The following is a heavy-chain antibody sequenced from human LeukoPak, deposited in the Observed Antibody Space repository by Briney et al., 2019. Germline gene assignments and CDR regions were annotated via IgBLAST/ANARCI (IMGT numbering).Heavy chain of an antibody. CDR2: ISYDGNNK. CDR1: GFTFSSYG. J-gene: IGHJ4*02. CDR3: AKDQDVAAAGTWGSIDY. Sequence: GGSLRLSCAASGFTFSSYGMHWVRQAPGKGLEWVAVISYDGNNKYFTDSVKGRFTISRDNSKHTLFLQMNSLRPEDTAVYYCAKDQDVAAAGTWGSIDYWGQGTLVTVSS. D-gene: IGHD6-13*01. V-gene: IGHV3-30*18.